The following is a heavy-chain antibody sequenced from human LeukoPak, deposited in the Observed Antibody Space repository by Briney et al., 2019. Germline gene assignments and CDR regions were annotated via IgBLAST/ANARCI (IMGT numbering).Heavy chain of an antibody. CDR2: INHSGST. V-gene: IGHV4-34*10. J-gene: IGHJ6*03. D-gene: IGHD6-6*01. CDR1: GGSFSGYY. Sequence: PSETLSLTCAVYGGSFSGYYWSWIRQPPGKGLEWIGEINHSGSTNYNPSLKSRITMSVDTSKNHFSLKLSSVTAADTAVYYCAREYSSSSYFYFYMDVWGKGTTVTVSS. CDR3: AREYSSSSYFYFYMDV.